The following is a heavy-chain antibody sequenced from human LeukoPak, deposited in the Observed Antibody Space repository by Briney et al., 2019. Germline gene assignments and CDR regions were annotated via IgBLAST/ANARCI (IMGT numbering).Heavy chain of an antibody. CDR3: ARHELSAPVPAAIGY. Sequence: SETLSLTCTVSGGSISTSNYFWGWIRQPPGKGLEWIGNIYYSGSTYYNPSLKSRVTISVDTSKNQFSLKLSSVTAADTAVYYCARHELSAPVPAAIGYWGQGTLVTVSS. CDR1: GGSISTSNYF. V-gene: IGHV4-39*01. D-gene: IGHD2-2*02. CDR2: IYYSGST. J-gene: IGHJ4*02.